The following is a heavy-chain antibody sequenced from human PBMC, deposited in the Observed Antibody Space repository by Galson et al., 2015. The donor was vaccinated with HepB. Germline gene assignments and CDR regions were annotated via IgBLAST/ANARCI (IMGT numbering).Heavy chain of an antibody. Sequence: SLRLSCAASGFTFSDYYMSWIRQAPGKGLEWVSYISSSGSTIYYADSVKGRFTISRDNAKNSLYLQMNSLRAEDTALYYCAKVTQQLAGALFDYWGQGTLVTVSS. CDR1: GFTFSDYY. CDR3: AKVTQQLAGALFDY. V-gene: IGHV3-11*01. J-gene: IGHJ4*02. CDR2: ISSSGSTI. D-gene: IGHD6-13*01.